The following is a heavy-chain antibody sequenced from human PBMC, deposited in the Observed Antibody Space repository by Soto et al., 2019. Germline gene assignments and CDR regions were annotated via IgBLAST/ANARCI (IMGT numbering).Heavy chain of an antibody. CDR3: AAFTVFGVVVSS. D-gene: IGHD3-3*01. V-gene: IGHV4-39*01. Sequence: PSETLSLTCTVSGGSISNSSYDWGWIRQPPGKGLEWIGNIYYSGHTYYNPSLKSRVTISVDTSKTQFSLRLSSVTAADTAVYYCAAFTVFGVVVSSWGQGTLVTVSS. CDR2: IYYSGHT. CDR1: GGSISNSSYD. J-gene: IGHJ4*02.